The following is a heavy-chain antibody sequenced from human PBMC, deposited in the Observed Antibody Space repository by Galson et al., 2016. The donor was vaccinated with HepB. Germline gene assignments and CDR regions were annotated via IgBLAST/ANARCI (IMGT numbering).Heavy chain of an antibody. CDR1: GFSLSTYA. CDR2: IWFDGRNI. Sequence: SLRLSCAASGFSLSTYAMNWVRQAPGKGLEWVALIWFDGRNIYYGDSVKGRFTISRDNSKNTLYLQMNSLRAEDTAMYYCARGIEARGAFDIWAKGQWSPSLQ. V-gene: IGHV3-33*01. J-gene: IGHJ3*02. CDR3: ARGIEARGAFDI. D-gene: IGHD2-15*01.